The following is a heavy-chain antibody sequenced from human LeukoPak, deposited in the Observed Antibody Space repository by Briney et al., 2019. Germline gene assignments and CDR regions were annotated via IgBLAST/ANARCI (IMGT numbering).Heavy chain of an antibody. Sequence: PGGSLRLSCAASGFTFSSYSMNWVRQDPGKGLEWVSSNSNNSSYIYYADSVKGRFTISRDNAKNSLYLQMNSLRAEDTAVYYCARAGGLEFQLPRAYYFYYWGQGTLVTVSS. D-gene: IGHD2-2*01. J-gene: IGHJ4*02. CDR3: ARAGGLEFQLPRAYYFYY. V-gene: IGHV3-21*01. CDR2: NSNNSSYI. CDR1: GFTFSSYS.